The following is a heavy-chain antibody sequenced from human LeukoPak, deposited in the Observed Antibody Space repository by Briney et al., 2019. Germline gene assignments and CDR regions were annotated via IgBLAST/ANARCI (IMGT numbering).Heavy chain of an antibody. J-gene: IGHJ6*02. CDR1: GGSISSYY. Sequence: SETLSLTCTVSGGSISSYYWSWIRQPAGNGLEWIGRIYTSGSTNYNPSLKSRVTMSVDTSKKQFSLSLSSVTAADTAVYYCAREGHHYGSGSYLAYWGQGTTVTVSS. CDR3: AREGHHYGSGSYLAY. D-gene: IGHD3-10*01. V-gene: IGHV4-4*07. CDR2: IYTSGST.